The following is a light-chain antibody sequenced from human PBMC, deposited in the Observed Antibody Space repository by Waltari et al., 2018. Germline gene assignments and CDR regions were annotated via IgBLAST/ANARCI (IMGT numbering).Light chain of an antibody. CDR3: QSYDSSLSGWV. J-gene: IGLJ2*01. Sequence: QSVLTQPPSVSGAPGQRVTISCTGSTSNIGAGYDVHWYQHLPGTAPKLLIYGTSKRPSGVPARFSGSKSGTSASLAITGLQAEDEADYYCQSYDSSLSGWVFGGGTKLTVL. CDR1: TSNIGAGYD. CDR2: GTS. V-gene: IGLV1-40*01.